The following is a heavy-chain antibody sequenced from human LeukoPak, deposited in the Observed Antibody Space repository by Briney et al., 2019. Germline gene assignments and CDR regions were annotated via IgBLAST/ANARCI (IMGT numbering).Heavy chain of an antibody. D-gene: IGHD6-19*01. CDR1: GFTFSSYG. V-gene: IGHV3-30*02. Sequence: GGSLRLSCAASGFTFSSYGMHWVRQAPGKGLEWVAFIRYDGSNKYYADSVKGRFTISRDNSKSTLYLQMNSLRAEDTAVYYCAKDRNPIAVAGTYFQHWGQGTLVTVSS. CDR2: IRYDGSNK. J-gene: IGHJ1*01. CDR3: AKDRNPIAVAGTYFQH.